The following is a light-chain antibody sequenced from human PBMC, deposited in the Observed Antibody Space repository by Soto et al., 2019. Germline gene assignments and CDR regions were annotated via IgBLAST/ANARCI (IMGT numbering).Light chain of an antibody. CDR2: GAS. Sequence: EIVLTQSPGTLSLSPGDRATLSCRASQTVSSSYLAWYQQKPGQAPRLLIYGASSRATGIPDRFSGSGSGTDFTLTISRLEPEDFAVYYCQQYGSSPWRFGQGTKVEIK. J-gene: IGKJ1*01. V-gene: IGKV3-20*01. CDR1: QTVSSSY. CDR3: QQYGSSPWR.